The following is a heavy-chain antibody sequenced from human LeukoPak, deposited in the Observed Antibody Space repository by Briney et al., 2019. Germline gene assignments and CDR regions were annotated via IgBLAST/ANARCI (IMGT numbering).Heavy chain of an antibody. J-gene: IGHJ6*02. V-gene: IGHV3-7*03. CDR2: VNRDGSET. CDR3: ARNNGMDV. CDR1: GFALSSHW. Sequence: RTGGSLRLSCAASGFALSSHWMTWARQVPGRGPEWVANVNRDGSETYYLDSVKGRFTISKDNAKNSLYLQMNSLRAEDTALYHCARNNGMDVWGQGTTVIVSS.